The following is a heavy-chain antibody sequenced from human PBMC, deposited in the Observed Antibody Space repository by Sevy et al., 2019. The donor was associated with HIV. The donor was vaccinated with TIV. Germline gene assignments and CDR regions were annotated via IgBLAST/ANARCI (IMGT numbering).Heavy chain of an antibody. CDR1: TGYINNYY. Sequence: SETLSLTCTVSTGYINNYYWTWVRQSPGKGLEWIGYIYYRGNTKYNPSVESRVSMSIDTNKEQFSLTLTSVTGADSAIYYWARAEYVHSRGWYSWLDAWGQGILVTVSS. CDR3: ARAEYVHSRGWYSWLDA. CDR2: IYYRGNT. J-gene: IGHJ5*02. D-gene: IGHD6-19*01. V-gene: IGHV4-59*01.